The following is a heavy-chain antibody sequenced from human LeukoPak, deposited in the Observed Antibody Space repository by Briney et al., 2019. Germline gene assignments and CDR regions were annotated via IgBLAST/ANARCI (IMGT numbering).Heavy chain of an antibody. D-gene: IGHD3-16*01. CDR3: VGHSDY. Sequence: GGSLRVSRAASGFTFSSYAMSWVRQAPGKGLEWVANIKQDGSEKYYVDSVKGRFTISRDNAKNSLYLQMNSLRAEDTAVYYCVGHSDYWGQGTLVTVSS. CDR1: GFTFSSYA. J-gene: IGHJ4*02. V-gene: IGHV3-7*01. CDR2: IKQDGSEK.